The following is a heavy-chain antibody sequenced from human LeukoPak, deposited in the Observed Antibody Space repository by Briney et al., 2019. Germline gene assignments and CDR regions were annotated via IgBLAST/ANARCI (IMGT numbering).Heavy chain of an antibody. V-gene: IGHV3-30*04. CDR2: ISYDGSNK. CDR1: GFTFSSYA. D-gene: IGHD4-23*01. J-gene: IGHJ4*02. Sequence: GGSLRLSCAASGFTFSSYAMHWVRQAPGKGLEWLAVISYDGSNKYYADSVKGRFTISRDNSKNTLYLQMNSLRAEDTAVYYCARDRYGGNSGYYFDYWGQGTLVTVSS. CDR3: ARDRYGGNSGYYFDY.